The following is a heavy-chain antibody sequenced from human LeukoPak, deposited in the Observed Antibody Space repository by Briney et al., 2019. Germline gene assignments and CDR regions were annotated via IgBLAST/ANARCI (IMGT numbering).Heavy chain of an antibody. CDR2: IYTSGGT. Sequence: SETLPLTCTVSGGSISSYYWSWIRQPAGKGLEWIGRIYTSGGTNYNPSLKSRVTMSVDTSKNQFSLKLSSVTAADTAVYYCARDRSDFWSGYYTGYYYGMDVWGQGTTVTVSS. CDR3: ARDRSDFWSGYYTGYYYGMDV. J-gene: IGHJ6*02. CDR1: GGSISSYY. D-gene: IGHD3-3*01. V-gene: IGHV4-4*07.